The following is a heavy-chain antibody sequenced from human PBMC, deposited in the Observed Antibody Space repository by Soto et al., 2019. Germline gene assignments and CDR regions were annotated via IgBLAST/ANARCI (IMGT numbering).Heavy chain of an antibody. Sequence: SETLSLTGAAYGGSFSGYYWTWIREPPGRGLEWIAEINHSGSTDYNPSLKSRVAISVDTSKSQFSLKLMSVTAANTAVYYCARGIIIGDAPDTNYFDSWGQGTLVTVSS. CDR1: GGSFSGYY. D-gene: IGHD3-10*01. J-gene: IGHJ4*02. CDR2: INHSGST. CDR3: ARGIIIGDAPDTNYFDS. V-gene: IGHV4-34*01.